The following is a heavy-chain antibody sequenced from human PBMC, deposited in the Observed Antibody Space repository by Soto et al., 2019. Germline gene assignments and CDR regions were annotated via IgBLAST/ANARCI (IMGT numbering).Heavy chain of an antibody. CDR3: ARLTQTSTTWGSIGDYFQH. J-gene: IGHJ1*01. CDR1: GFTFSIYW. Sequence: EVQLVDSGGGLVQPGGSLRLSCAASGFTFSIYWMSWVRQAPGKGLEWVANIQHDGSQKYYVDSVKGRFSISRDNAKNSLYLQMNSLRAEDTAVYYCARLTQTSTTWGSIGDYFQHWGQGTLVTVSS. V-gene: IGHV3-7*01. D-gene: IGHD6-13*01. CDR2: IQHDGSQK.